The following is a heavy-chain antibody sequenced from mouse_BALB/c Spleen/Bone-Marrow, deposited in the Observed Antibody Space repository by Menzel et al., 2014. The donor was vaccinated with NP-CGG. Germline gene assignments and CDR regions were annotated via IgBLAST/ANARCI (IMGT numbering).Heavy chain of an antibody. CDR3: ARDYYGSSDY. V-gene: IGHV5-6-3*01. Sequence: DVMLVESGGGLVQPGGSLKPSCAASGFTFSSYGMSWVRQTPDKRLESVATINSNGGSTYYPDSVKGRFTISRDNAKNTLYLQMSSLKSEDTAMYYCARDYYGSSDYWGQGTTLTVSS. D-gene: IGHD1-1*01. CDR2: INSNGGST. CDR1: GFTFSSYG. J-gene: IGHJ2*01.